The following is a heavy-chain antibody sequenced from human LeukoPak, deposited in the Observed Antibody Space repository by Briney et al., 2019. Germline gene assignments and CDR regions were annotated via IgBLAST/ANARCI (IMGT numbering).Heavy chain of an antibody. V-gene: IGHV1-69*13. CDR2: IIPIFGTA. CDR3: ARIGKGYCSSTSCSNTFDP. J-gene: IGHJ5*02. CDR1: GGTFSSYA. D-gene: IGHD2-2*01. Sequence: ASVKVSCKASGGTFSSYAISWVRQAPGQGLEWMGGIIPIFGTANYAQKFQGRVTITADESTSTAYMELSSLRSEDTAVYYCARIGKGYCSSTSCSNTFDPWGQGTLVTVSS.